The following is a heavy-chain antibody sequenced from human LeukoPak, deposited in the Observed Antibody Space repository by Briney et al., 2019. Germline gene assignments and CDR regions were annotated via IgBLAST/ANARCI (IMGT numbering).Heavy chain of an antibody. D-gene: IGHD3-10*01. CDR3: ARAPHYYGSGPYYFDY. V-gene: IGHV1-69*13. J-gene: IGHJ4*02. CDR2: IIPIFGTE. Sequence: SVKVSCKASGGTFSSYAISWVRQAPGQGLEWMGGIIPIFGTENYAQKFQGRVTITADESTSTAYMELSSLRSVDTAVYYCARAPHYYGSGPYYFDYGAQGTLVTVSS. CDR1: GGTFSSYA.